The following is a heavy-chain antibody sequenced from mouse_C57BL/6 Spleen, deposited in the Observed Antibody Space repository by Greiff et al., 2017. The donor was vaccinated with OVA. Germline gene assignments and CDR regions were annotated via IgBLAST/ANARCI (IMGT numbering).Heavy chain of an antibody. CDR2: ISSGSSTI. V-gene: IGHV5-17*01. J-gene: IGHJ4*01. CDR3: ARRGGDYAMDY. CDR1: GFTFSDYG. Sequence: EVKLMESGGGLVKPGGSLKLSCAASGFTFSDYGMHWVRQAPEKGLEWVAYISSGSSTIYYADTVKGRFTISRDNAKNTLFLQMTRLRSEDTAMYYWARRGGDYAMDYWGQGTSVTVSS.